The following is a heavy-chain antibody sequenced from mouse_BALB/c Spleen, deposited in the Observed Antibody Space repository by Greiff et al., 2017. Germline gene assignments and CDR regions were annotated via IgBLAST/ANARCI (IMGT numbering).Heavy chain of an antibody. J-gene: IGHJ2*01. CDR1: GYSITSGYY. CDR3: ARGYGGFDY. D-gene: IGHD1-1*02. Sequence: VLLKESGPGLVKPSQSLSLTCSVTGYSITSGYYWNWIRQFPGNKLEWMGYISYDGSNNYNPSLKNRISITRDTSKNQFFLKLNSVTTEDTATYYCARGYGGFDYWGQGTTLTVSS. V-gene: IGHV3-6*02. CDR2: ISYDGSN.